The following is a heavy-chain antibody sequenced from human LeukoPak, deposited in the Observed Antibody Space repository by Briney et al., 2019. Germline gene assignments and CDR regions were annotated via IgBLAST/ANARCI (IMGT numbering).Heavy chain of an antibody. V-gene: IGHV3-21*04. CDR2: ISSSSSYI. D-gene: IGHD6-19*01. Sequence: GGSLRLSCEASGFTFSSYGMNWVRQAPGKGLEGVSSISSSSSYIYYADSVRGRFTISRDNAKNSLYLQMKSLRVEDTAVYYCARAITISGWYSHMDVWGKGTTVIVSS. CDR3: ARAITISGWYSHMDV. CDR1: GFTFSSYG. J-gene: IGHJ6*03.